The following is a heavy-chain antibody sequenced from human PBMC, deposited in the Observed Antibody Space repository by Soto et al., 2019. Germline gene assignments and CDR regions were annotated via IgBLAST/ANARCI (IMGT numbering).Heavy chain of an antibody. D-gene: IGHD2-15*01. CDR1: EFSLSDQY. CDR2: SRNRGNNFST. J-gene: IGHJ4*02. CDR3: SGVDPSAKSPDY. Sequence: GESLRLSCTVSAVSEFSLSDQYMDWVRQAPGKGLEWVGRSRNRGNNFSTAYAASVQGRVTISRDESKNTVYLQMHSLKTDDTAVYYCSGVDPSAKSPDYWVQGTLVTVSS. V-gene: IGHV3-72*01.